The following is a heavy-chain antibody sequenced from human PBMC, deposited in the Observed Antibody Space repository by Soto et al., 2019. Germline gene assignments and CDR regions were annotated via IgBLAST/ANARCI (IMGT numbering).Heavy chain of an antibody. CDR1: AFTFRSSG. D-gene: IGHD1-20*01. V-gene: IGHV3-30*18. Sequence: GGSLRLSCAPSAFTFRSSGMHWVRQDPGKGLEWVAVISYDGSNKFYADSVTGRFTVSRDNFRNTLYLQMNSLRAEDTAVYYCAKEFHSWNYFDYWGQGTLVTVSS. J-gene: IGHJ4*02. CDR2: ISYDGSNK. CDR3: AKEFHSWNYFDY.